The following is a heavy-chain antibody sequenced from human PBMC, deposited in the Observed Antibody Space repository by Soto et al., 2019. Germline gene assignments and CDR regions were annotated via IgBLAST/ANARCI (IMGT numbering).Heavy chain of an antibody. J-gene: IGHJ4*02. D-gene: IGHD3-9*01. CDR1: GGSFSGYY. CDR2: INHSGST. Sequence: QVQLQKWGAGLLKPSETLSLTCAVYGGSFSGYYWSWIRQPPGKGLEWIGEINHSGSTNYNPSLKSRVPISVDTSKNQFSLKLSSVTAADTAVYYCARLAILAGYYELDYWGQGTLVTVSS. V-gene: IGHV4-34*01. CDR3: ARLAILAGYYELDY.